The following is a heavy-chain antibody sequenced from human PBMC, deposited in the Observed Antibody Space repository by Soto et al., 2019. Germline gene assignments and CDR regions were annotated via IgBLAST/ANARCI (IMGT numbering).Heavy chain of an antibody. V-gene: IGHV1-18*01. Sequence: QAQLVQSGAEVKKPGASVKVSCKASGYTFSNYGISWVRQAPGQGLEWMGWISGYKGNTNYAQNVQGRVTMTTDTSTYTANMGLWRLRSHDSAVYYCARISQPYDCWRAGAVSDYGIGVCGEGTTVIVS. CDR1: GYTFSNYG. D-gene: IGHD3-3*01. CDR2: ISGYKGNT. J-gene: IGHJ6*02. CDR3: ARISQPYDCWRAGAVSDYGIGV.